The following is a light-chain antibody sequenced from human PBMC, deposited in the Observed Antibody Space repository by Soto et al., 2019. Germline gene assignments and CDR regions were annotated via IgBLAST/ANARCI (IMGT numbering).Light chain of an antibody. CDR2: EVN. CDR3: SSFSRSSTPYV. J-gene: IGLJ1*01. Sequence: QSALTQPASVSGSPGQSITISCTGTSSDIGTYKYVSWFQHHPGKAPKLIIFEVNSRPSGVSNRFSGSKSDNTASLTISGLQTEDEADYYCSSFSRSSTPYVFGTGTKLTVL. V-gene: IGLV2-14*01. CDR1: SSDIGTYKY.